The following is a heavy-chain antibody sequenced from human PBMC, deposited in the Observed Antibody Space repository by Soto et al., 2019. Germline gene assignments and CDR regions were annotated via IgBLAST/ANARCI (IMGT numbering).Heavy chain of an antibody. CDR3: ARGLSWSPYFES. J-gene: IGHJ4*02. Sequence: LSLTCTVSGASISTQSWNWIRQAPGKGLEWIGYLYYSGTTNYNPSLKSRVTISADTSKNQVSLKLTSVTAADTAVYFCARGLSWSPYFESWGQGILVTVSS. D-gene: IGHD3-3*01. CDR2: LYYSGTT. V-gene: IGHV4-59*11. CDR1: GASISTQS.